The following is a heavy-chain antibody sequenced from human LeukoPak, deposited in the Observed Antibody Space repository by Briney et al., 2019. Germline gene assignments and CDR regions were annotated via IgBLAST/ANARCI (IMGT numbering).Heavy chain of an antibody. CDR1: GFIFSSYE. V-gene: IGHV3-48*03. Sequence: PGGSLRLSCAASGFIFSSYEMNWVRQAPGKGLKWVSSISITGNHIYYADSVKGRFTISRDNAKNSLYLQMNSLRAEDTALYYCARDYGSGRRYYYMDVWGKGTTVTVSS. CDR2: ISITGNHI. J-gene: IGHJ6*03. CDR3: ARDYGSGRRYYYMDV. D-gene: IGHD3-10*01.